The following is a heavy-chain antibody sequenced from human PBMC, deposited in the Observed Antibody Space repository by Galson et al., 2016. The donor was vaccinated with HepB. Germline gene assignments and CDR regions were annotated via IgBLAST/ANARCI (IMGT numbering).Heavy chain of an antibody. J-gene: IGHJ1*01. CDR2: IWFDGSNK. CDR1: GFTSSSYG. D-gene: IGHD6-13*01. V-gene: IGHV3-33*01. CDR3: AVRYSSIWYFQH. Sequence: SLRLSCAASGFTSSSYGMHWVRQAPGKGLEWVAVIWFDGSNKNYVDSVRGRFTISRDNSKNTLYLQMNTLRAEDTAVYYCAVRYSSIWYFQHWGRGTLVSVSS.